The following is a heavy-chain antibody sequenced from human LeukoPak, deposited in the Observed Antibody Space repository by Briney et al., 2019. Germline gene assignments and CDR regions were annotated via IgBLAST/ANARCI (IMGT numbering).Heavy chain of an antibody. V-gene: IGHV3-30*03. Sequence: TGGSLRLSCAASGFTFSSYGMYWVRQAPGKGLEWVAVIPHDGSNKYYAGSVKGRFTISRDNSKNTLYLQMNSLRAEDTAVYYCARAYLIDYWGQGTLVTVSS. D-gene: IGHD3-16*01. CDR3: ARAYLIDY. CDR1: GFTFSSYG. CDR2: IPHDGSNK. J-gene: IGHJ4*02.